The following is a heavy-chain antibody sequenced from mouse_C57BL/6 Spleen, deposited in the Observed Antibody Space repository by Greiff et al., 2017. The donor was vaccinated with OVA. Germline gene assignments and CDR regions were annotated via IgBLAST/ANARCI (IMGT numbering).Heavy chain of an antibody. CDR1: GFSLSSYG. V-gene: IGHV2-5*01. J-gene: IGHJ4*01. Sequence: QVQLQQSGPGLVQPSQSLSITCTVSGFSLSSYGVHWVRQSPGKGLEWLGVIWSGGSTDYNAAFMSRLSITKDNSKSQVFFKMNSLQADDTAIYYCAQRGDDYDEDYYAMDYWGQGTSVTVSS. CDR3: AQRGDDYDEDYYAMDY. D-gene: IGHD2-4*01. CDR2: IWSGGST.